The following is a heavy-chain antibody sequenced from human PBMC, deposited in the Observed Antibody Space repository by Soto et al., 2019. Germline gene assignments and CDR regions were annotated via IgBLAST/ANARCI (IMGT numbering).Heavy chain of an antibody. V-gene: IGHV3-48*02. CDR3: ARPHFDY. Sequence: LRLSCAASGFTFSTYIMNWVRQAPGKGLEWVSYISSSSTTIYYADSVKGRFTISRDNAKNSLYLQMNSLRDEDTAVYYCARPHFDYWGQGTLVTVSS. CDR1: GFTFSTYI. J-gene: IGHJ4*02. CDR2: ISSSSTTI.